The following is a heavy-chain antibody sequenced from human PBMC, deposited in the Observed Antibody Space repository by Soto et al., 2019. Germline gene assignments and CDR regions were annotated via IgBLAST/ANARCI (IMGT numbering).Heavy chain of an antibody. Sequence: PGGSLRLSCAASGFTFSSCAMGWVRQAPGKGLEWVSYISSSSTTIYYADSVKGRFTISRDNSKNTLYLQMNSLRAEDTAVYYCAKDVVGARQVYFQHWGQGTLVTVSS. V-gene: IGHV3-23*01. CDR2: ISSSSTTI. D-gene: IGHD2-15*01. CDR1: GFTFSSCA. CDR3: AKDVVGARQVYFQH. J-gene: IGHJ1*01.